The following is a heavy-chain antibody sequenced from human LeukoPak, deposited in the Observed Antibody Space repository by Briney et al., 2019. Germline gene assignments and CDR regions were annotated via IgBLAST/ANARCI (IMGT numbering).Heavy chain of an antibody. V-gene: IGHV3-13*01. CDR1: GFTFSSYD. Sequence: GGSLRLSCAASGFTFSSYDMHWVRQATGKGLEWVSAIGTAGDTYYPGSVKGRFTISRENAKNSLYLQMNSLRAGDTAVYYCARGGIAAAGAKDYWGQGTLVTVSS. CDR2: IGTAGDT. CDR3: ARGGIAAAGAKDY. J-gene: IGHJ4*02. D-gene: IGHD6-13*01.